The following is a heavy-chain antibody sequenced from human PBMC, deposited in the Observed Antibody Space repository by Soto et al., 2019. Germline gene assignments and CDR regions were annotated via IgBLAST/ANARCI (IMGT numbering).Heavy chain of an antibody. CDR3: AKPGYSYVDVWAYFQH. CDR1: GFTFSSSG. D-gene: IGHD5-18*01. CDR2: ISSDGSNK. Sequence: QVQLVESGGDVVQPGRSLRLSCAASGFTFSSSGMHWVRQAPGKGLEWVALISSDGSNKYYADSVKGRFTISRDNSKNTLYLQMNSLRAEDTAVYYCAKPGYSYVDVWAYFQHWGQGTLVTVSS. V-gene: IGHV3-30*18. J-gene: IGHJ1*01.